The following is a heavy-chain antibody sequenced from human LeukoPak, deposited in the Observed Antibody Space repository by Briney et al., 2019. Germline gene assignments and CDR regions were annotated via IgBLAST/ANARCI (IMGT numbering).Heavy chain of an antibody. D-gene: IGHD6-13*01. Sequence: ASVKVSCKASGYTFTSYGISWVRQAPGQGLEWMGWISAYNGNTNYAQKLQGRVTMTEDTSTDTAYMELSSLRSEDTAVYYCATDLYSSTAYWGQGTLVTVSS. V-gene: IGHV1-18*01. CDR1: GYTFTSYG. CDR3: ATDLYSSTAY. CDR2: ISAYNGNT. J-gene: IGHJ4*02.